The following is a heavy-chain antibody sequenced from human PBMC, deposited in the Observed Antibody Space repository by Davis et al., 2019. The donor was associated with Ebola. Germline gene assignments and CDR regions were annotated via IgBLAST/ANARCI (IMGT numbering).Heavy chain of an antibody. CDR3: ARDAPWGGSYYYFDY. J-gene: IGHJ4*02. CDR2: ISSSSSYI. Sequence: PGGSLRLSCAASGFTFSSYSMNWVRQAPGKGLEWVSSISSSSSYIYYADSVKGRFTISRDNAKNSLYLQMNSLRAEDTAVYYCARDAPWGGSYYYFDYWGQGTLVTVSS. V-gene: IGHV3-21*01. CDR1: GFTFSSYS. D-gene: IGHD1-26*01.